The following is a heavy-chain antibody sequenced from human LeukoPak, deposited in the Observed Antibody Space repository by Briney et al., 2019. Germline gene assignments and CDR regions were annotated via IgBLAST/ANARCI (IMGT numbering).Heavy chain of an antibody. J-gene: IGHJ5*02. V-gene: IGHV4-34*01. CDR3: ARGPKWLTWGWFDP. CDR1: GGSFSGYY. Sequence: SETLSLTCAVYGGSFSGYYWSWIRQPPGKGLEWIGEINHSGSTNYNPSLKSRVTISVDTSKNQFSLKLSSVTAADTAVYYCARGPKWLTWGWFDPWGQGTLVTVSS. D-gene: IGHD3-22*01. CDR2: INHSGST.